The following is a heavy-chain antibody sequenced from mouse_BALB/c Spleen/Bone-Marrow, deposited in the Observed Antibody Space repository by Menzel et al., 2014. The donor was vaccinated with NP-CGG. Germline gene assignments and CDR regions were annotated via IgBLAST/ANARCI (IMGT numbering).Heavy chain of an antibody. Sequence: EVKLQESGAELVKPGASVKLSCTASGFNIKDTYMHWVNQRPEQGLEWIGRIDPANGNTKYDPKFQGKATITPDTSSNTAYLYLSGLTSEDTAVYYCGRREKNYGMAYWGQGTSVTVSS. V-gene: IGHV14-3*02. CDR3: GRREKNYGMAY. J-gene: IGHJ4*01. CDR2: IDPANGNT. CDR1: GFNIKDTY.